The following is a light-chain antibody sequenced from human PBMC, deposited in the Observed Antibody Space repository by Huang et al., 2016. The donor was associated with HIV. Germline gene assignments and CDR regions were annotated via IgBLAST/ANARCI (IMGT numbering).Light chain of an antibody. CDR1: QNINRY. Sequence: DIQIAQSPSSLSASVGDRVIITCRTSQNINRYLNWYQQKPGKAPKLLISAASNSQSGAPSSFSGSGSGTDFTLTISSLQPEDSATYYCQQSARTPRTFGQGTKLEI. CDR2: AAS. CDR3: QQSARTPRT. J-gene: IGKJ2*01. V-gene: IGKV1-39*01.